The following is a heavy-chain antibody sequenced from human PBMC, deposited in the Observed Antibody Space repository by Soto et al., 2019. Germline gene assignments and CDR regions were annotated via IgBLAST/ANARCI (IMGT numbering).Heavy chain of an antibody. V-gene: IGHV4-39*01. CDR3: ARGRIYVWRSYRYNSFYAFDI. D-gene: IGHD3-16*02. J-gene: IGHJ3*02. CDR1: AGSISSSSYY. CDR2: IFYRGST. Sequence: SQRRSLTWPVSAGSISSSSYYWGWIRDHPWKGLEWIGSIFYRGSTYYNPSLKSRVTISVDTAKNQFSRKVCSVTAAESAVFYCARGRIYVWRSYRYNSFYAFDIWGQGTMVTVSS.